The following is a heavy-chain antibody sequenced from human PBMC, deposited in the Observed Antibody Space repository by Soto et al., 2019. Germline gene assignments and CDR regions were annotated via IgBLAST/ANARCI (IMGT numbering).Heavy chain of an antibody. D-gene: IGHD3-10*01. CDR1: GGSISSYY. Sequence: PSETLSLTCTVSGGSISSYYWSWIRQPPGKGLEWIGYIYYSGSTNYNPSLKSRVTISVDTSKNQFSLKLSSVTAADTAVYYCARVHRVRGVNWFDPGGQGTLVTV. J-gene: IGHJ5*02. V-gene: IGHV4-59*01. CDR2: IYYSGST. CDR3: ARVHRVRGVNWFDP.